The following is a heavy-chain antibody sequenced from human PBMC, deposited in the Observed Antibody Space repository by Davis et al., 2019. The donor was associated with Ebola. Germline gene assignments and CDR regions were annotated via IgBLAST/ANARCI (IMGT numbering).Heavy chain of an antibody. V-gene: IGHV4-39*01. CDR1: AGSISISIYY. D-gene: IGHD1-26*01. Sequence: SETLSLTCTVFAGSISISIYYRARFCQPPAKGLACIGSLHYNRNTYYNPSLKSRVTISVDSSKNQLSLKMTSVTAADTALYYCARHGGGGYLAAPFDTWGQGTLVTVSS. CDR3: ARHGGGGYLAAPFDT. CDR2: LHYNRNT. J-gene: IGHJ4*02.